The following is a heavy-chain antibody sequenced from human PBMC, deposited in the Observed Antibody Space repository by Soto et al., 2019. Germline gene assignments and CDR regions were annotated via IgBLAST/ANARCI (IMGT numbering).Heavy chain of an antibody. J-gene: IGHJ4*02. V-gene: IGHV1-69*13. Sequence: SVKVSCKASGGTFSSYAISWVRQAPGQGLEWMGGIIPIFGTANYAQKFQGRVTITADESTSTAYMELSSLRSEDTAVYYCARHSSGYYPIDYWGQGTLVTVSS. CDR1: GGTFSSYA. D-gene: IGHD3-22*01. CDR2: IIPIFGTA. CDR3: ARHSSGYYPIDY.